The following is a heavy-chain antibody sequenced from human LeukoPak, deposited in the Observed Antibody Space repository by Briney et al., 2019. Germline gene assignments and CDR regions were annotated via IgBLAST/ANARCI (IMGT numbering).Heavy chain of an antibody. V-gene: IGHV3-15*01. CDR3: TTVTAHDDYGDYGPTSFDY. CDR2: IKSKTDGGTT. CDR1: GFTFSNAW. Sequence: GGSLRLSCTASGFTFSNAWMSWVRQAPGKGLEWVGRIKSKTDGGTTDYAAPVKGRFTISRDDSKNTLYLQMNSLQTEDTAVYYCTTVTAHDDYGDYGPTSFDYWGQGTLVTVSS. D-gene: IGHD4-17*01. J-gene: IGHJ4*02.